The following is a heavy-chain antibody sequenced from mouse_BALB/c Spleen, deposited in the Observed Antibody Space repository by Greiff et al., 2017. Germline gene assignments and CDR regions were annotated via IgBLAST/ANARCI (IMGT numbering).Heavy chain of an antibody. CDR2: IRNKANGYTT. D-gene: IGHD2-1*01. CDR3: ARAGGNYGFSWFAY. CDR1: GFTFTDYY. V-gene: IGHV7-3*02. Sequence: EVMLVESGGGLVQPGGSLRLSCATSGFTFTDYYMSWVRQPPGKALEWLGFIRNKANGYTTEYSASVKGRFTISRDNSQSILYLQMNTLRAEDSATYYCARAGGNYGFSWFAYWGQGTLVTVSA. J-gene: IGHJ3*01.